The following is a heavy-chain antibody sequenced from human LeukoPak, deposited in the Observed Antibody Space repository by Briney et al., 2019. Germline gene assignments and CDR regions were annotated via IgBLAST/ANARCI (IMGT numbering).Heavy chain of an antibody. CDR2: ISAYNGNT. D-gene: IGHD6-13*01. V-gene: IGHV1-18*01. J-gene: IGHJ6*02. CDR3: ARVITSSGWYSHGYYGMDV. CDR1: GYTFTSYG. Sequence: ASVKVSCKASGYTFTSYGIIWVRQAPGQGLEWMGWISAYNGNTNYAQKLQGRVTMTTDTSTSTAYMELRSLRSDDTAVYYCARVITSSGWYSHGYYGMDVWGQGTTVTVSS.